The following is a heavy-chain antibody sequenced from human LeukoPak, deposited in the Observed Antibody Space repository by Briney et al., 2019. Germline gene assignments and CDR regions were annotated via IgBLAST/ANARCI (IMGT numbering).Heavy chain of an antibody. CDR2: IYYSGST. V-gene: IGHV4-39*07. CDR3: ARGRQYSSSSY. Sequence: SETLSLTCTVSGGSISSSSYYWGWIRQPPGKGLEWIGSIYYSGSTYYNPSLKSRVTISVDTSKNQFSLKLSSVTAADTAVYYCARGRQYSSSSYWGQGTLVPVSS. D-gene: IGHD6-6*01. J-gene: IGHJ4*02. CDR1: GGSISSSSYY.